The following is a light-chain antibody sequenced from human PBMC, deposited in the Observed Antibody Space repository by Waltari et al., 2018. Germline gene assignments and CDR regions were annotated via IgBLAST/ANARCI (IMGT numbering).Light chain of an antibody. CDR1: HIIMNN. J-gene: IGKJ1*01. V-gene: IGKV3-15*01. CDR2: GSS. Sequence: DIVLTQYPATPSVSPEKRPTPSCRASHIIMNNLAWYPQKPGQAPRLLIYGSSSRTTDVPARFSGSGSGTEFTLTISSLRSGDSAIYYCHQYNSWPKTFGQGTKVEI. CDR3: HQYNSWPKT.